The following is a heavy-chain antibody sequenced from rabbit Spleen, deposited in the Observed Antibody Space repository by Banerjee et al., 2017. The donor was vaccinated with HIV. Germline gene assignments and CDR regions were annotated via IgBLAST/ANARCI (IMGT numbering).Heavy chain of an antibody. V-gene: IGHV1S45*01. J-gene: IGHJ2*01. D-gene: IGHD1-1*01. CDR3: ARSSVGDINRFGL. CDR2: INIVTGKS. Sequence: QQQLVESGGGLVQPEGSLTLTCKASGVSLNDKDVMCWVRQAPGKGLEWIACINIVTGKSVYASWAKGRFTISKTSSTTVTLQMNSLTAADTATYFCARSSVGDINRFGLWGPGTLVTVS. CDR1: GVSLNDKDV.